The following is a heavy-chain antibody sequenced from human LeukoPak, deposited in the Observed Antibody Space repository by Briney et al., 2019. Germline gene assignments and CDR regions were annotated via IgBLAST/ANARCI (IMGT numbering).Heavy chain of an antibody. D-gene: IGHD2-21*01. Sequence: EASVKVSCKASGYTFTSYYMHWVRQATGQGLEWMGWMNPNSGNTGYAQKFQGRVTMTRNTSISTAYMELSSLRSEDTAVYYCARGLGAYSTYYFDYWGQGTLVTVSS. CDR2: MNPNSGNT. CDR1: GYTFTSYY. CDR3: ARGLGAYSTYYFDY. J-gene: IGHJ4*02. V-gene: IGHV1-8*02.